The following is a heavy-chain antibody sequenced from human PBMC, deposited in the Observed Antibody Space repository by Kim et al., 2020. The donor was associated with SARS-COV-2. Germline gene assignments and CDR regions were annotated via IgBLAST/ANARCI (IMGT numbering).Heavy chain of an antibody. J-gene: IGHJ4*02. CDR2: MSSDGSKK. Sequence: GGSLRLSCAASGFIFSNYAMHWVRQAPGKGLEWVAIMSSDGSKKYYADSVKGRFAISSDDSKNTLYLQVNSLRPEDTAIYYCASGTYGGTFDHWGQGTLVTVSS. CDR3: ASGTYGGTFDH. D-gene: IGHD4-17*01. CDR1: GFIFSNYA. V-gene: IGHV3-30*09.